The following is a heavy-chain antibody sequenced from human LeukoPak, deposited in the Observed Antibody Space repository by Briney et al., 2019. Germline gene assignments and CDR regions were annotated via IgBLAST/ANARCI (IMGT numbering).Heavy chain of an antibody. CDR1: GGSISSSSYY. D-gene: IGHD3-10*01. V-gene: IGHV4-39*06. J-gene: IGHJ4*02. CDR2: IYYSGST. CDR3: ARLWFGEFRDY. Sequence: SETLSLTCTVSGGSISSSSYYWGWIRQPPGKGLEWIGSIYYSGSTYYNPSLKSRVTISVDTSKNQFPLKLSSVTAADTAVYYCARLWFGEFRDYWGQGTLVTVSS.